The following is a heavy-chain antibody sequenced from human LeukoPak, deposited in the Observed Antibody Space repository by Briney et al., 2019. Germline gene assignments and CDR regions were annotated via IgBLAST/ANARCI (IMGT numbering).Heavy chain of an antibody. D-gene: IGHD3-10*01. Sequence: PGGSLRLSCAASGFTFSSYVMHWVRQAPGKGLEWVAIISYDGSNEYYADSVKGRFTISRDNSKNTLYLQMNSLRAEDTAVYYCAKDPWYYGSVPGSGFDPWGQGTLVTVSS. V-gene: IGHV3-30*04. CDR1: GFTFSSYV. CDR3: AKDPWYYGSVPGSGFDP. CDR2: ISYDGSNE. J-gene: IGHJ5*02.